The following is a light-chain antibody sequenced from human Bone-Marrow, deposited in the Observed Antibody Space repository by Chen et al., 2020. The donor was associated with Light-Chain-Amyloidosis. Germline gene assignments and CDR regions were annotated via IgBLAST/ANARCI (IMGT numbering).Light chain of an antibody. CDR3: SSSISSYSPHWV. Sequence: QSALTQPASVSGSPGQSITISCTGTSSDVGGYNYVSWYQQHPGEAPKLILYDFSNRPSGVSYSFAGSKSDNAASLTISGLQAEDEADSYCSSSISSYSPHWVFGGRTKLAVL. J-gene: IGLJ3*02. V-gene: IGLV2-14*03. CDR1: SSDVGGYNY. CDR2: DFS.